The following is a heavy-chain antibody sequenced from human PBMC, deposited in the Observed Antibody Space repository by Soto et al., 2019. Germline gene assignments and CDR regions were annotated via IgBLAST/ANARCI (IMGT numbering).Heavy chain of an antibody. CDR2: IIPIFGTA. CDR3: SKVEPAAIGIDYYYYGMDV. V-gene: IGHV1-69*01. J-gene: IGHJ6*02. CDR1: GGTFSSYA. Sequence: QVQLVQSGAEVKKPGSSVKVSCKASGGTFSSYAISWVRQAPGQGLEWMGGIIPIFGTANYAQKFQGRVTITADESTSTAYMELSSLRSEDTAVYYCSKVEPAAIGIDYYYYGMDVWGQGTTVTVSS. D-gene: IGHD2-2*01.